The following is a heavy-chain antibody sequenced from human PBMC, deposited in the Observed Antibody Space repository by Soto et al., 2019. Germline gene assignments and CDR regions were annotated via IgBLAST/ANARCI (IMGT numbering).Heavy chain of an antibody. J-gene: IGHJ6*02. CDR1: GYSFTSYW. Sequence: PGESLKISCKGSGYSFTSYWIGWVRQMPGKGLEWMGIIYPGDSDTRYSPSFQGQATISADKSISTAYLQWSSLKASDTAMYYCARLSNDSSGYYYGMDVWGQGTTVTVSS. D-gene: IGHD3-22*01. CDR2: IYPGDSDT. V-gene: IGHV5-51*01. CDR3: ARLSNDSSGYYYGMDV.